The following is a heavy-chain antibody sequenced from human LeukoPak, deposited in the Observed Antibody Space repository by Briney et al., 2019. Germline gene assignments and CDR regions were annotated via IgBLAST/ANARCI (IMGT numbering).Heavy chain of an antibody. J-gene: IGHJ4*02. V-gene: IGHV4-38-2*01. CDR1: GFTFSSYA. Sequence: GSLRLSCAASGFTFSSYAMSWVRQPPGKGLEWIGSIYYSGSTYYNPSLKSRVTISVDTSKNQFSLKLSSVTAADTAVYYCARGVVIAPQTFDYWGQGTLVTVSS. D-gene: IGHD2-21*01. CDR2: IYYSGST. CDR3: ARGVVIAPQTFDY.